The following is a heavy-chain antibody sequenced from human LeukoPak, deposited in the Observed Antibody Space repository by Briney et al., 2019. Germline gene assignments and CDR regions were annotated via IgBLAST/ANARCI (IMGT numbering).Heavy chain of an antibody. CDR3: TRDSGGSYSIDY. V-gene: IGHV3-30-3*01. D-gene: IGHD1-26*01. Sequence: PGGSLRLSCAASGFTFSSYAMHWVRQAPGKGLEWVAVISYDGSNKYYADSVKGRFTISRDNSKNTLYLQMNSLRAEDTAVYYCTRDSGGSYSIDYWGQGTLVTVSS. J-gene: IGHJ4*02. CDR1: GFTFSSYA. CDR2: ISYDGSNK.